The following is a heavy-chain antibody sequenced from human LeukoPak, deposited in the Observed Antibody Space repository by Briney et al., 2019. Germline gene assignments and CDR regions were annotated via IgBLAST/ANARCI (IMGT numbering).Heavy chain of an antibody. J-gene: IGHJ4*02. V-gene: IGHV4-34*01. D-gene: IGHD6-19*01. CDR2: INHSGST. Sequence: PSETLSLTCAVYGGSFSGYYWSWIRQPPGKGLEWIGEINHSGSTNYNPSLKSRVTISVDTSKNQFSLKLSSVTAADTAVYYCARVGNEYNSGSYAGRETVLKWAIYYFDYWGQGTLVTVSS. CDR1: GGSFSGYY. CDR3: ARVGNEYNSGSYAGRETVLKWAIYYFDY.